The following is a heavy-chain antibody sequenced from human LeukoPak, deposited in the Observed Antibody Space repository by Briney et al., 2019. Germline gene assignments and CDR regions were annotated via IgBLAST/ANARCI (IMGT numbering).Heavy chain of an antibody. CDR2: MFWSGTA. Sequence: PSETLSLTCSVFGFSINSSDLYWAWIRQPPGKGLEWVGTMFWSGTAYYNPSLESRVTISVDTSKNQFSLKVRSVTAADTAVYYCARMFFDFWSHPGSDLFDMWGQGTMVTVSS. CDR1: GFSINSSDLY. J-gene: IGHJ3*02. V-gene: IGHV4-39*01. CDR3: ARMFFDFWSHPGSDLFDM. D-gene: IGHD3-3*01.